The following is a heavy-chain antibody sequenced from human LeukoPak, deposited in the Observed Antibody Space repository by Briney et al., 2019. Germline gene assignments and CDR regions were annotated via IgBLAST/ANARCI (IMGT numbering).Heavy chain of an antibody. J-gene: IGHJ4*02. V-gene: IGHV3-11*01. Sequence: GGSLRLSCAASGFTFSDYYMSWIRQAPGKGLEWVSYISSSGSTIYYADSVKGRFTISRDNAKNSLYLQMNSLRAEDTAVYHCARDRIAARYFDYWGQGTLVTVSS. CDR2: ISSSGSTI. CDR1: GFTFSDYY. CDR3: ARDRIAARYFDY. D-gene: IGHD6-6*01.